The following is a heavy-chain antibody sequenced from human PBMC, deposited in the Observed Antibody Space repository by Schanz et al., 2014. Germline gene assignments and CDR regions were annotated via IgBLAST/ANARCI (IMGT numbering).Heavy chain of an antibody. D-gene: IGHD3-10*02. V-gene: IGHV3-NL1*01. Sequence: QVQLVESGGGVVQPGRSLRLSCAASGFTFSSYGMHWVRQAPGKGLEWVSSISGDHRNTFYADSVKGRFTISRDSSKNTLYLQMNSLRPEDTAIYYCAKNQYDDVDLSSFYFDFWGQGTLVTVSS. CDR2: ISGDHRNT. J-gene: IGHJ4*02. CDR1: GFTFSSYG. CDR3: AKNQYDDVDLSSFYFDF.